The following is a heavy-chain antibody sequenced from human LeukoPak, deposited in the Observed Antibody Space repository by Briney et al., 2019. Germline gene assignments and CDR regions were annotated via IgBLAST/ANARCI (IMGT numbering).Heavy chain of an antibody. Sequence: ASVKVSCKTSGYTFTGYYMHWVRQAPGQGLEWMGWINPNTGTTKYAQNFQGRVTMTTDTSIDTAYMQLSRLRSDDTAVYYCAKDRYGDYEAPFHYYMDAWGRGTTVTVSS. D-gene: IGHD5-12*01. CDR1: GYTFTGYY. V-gene: IGHV1-2*02. CDR2: INPNTGTT. CDR3: AKDRYGDYEAPFHYYMDA. J-gene: IGHJ6*03.